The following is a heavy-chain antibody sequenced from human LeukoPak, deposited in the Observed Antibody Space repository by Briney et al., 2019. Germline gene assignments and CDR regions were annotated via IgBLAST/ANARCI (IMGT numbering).Heavy chain of an antibody. CDR2: IYYSGST. Sequence: SETLSLTCTVSGGSISSGDCYWSWIRQPPGKGLEWIGYIYYSGSTYYNPSLKSRVTISVDTSKNQFSLKLSSVTAADTAVYYCARAVDYGGNSWAFDIWGQGTMVTVSS. V-gene: IGHV4-30-4*01. CDR1: GGSISSGDCY. CDR3: ARAVDYGGNSWAFDI. D-gene: IGHD4-23*01. J-gene: IGHJ3*02.